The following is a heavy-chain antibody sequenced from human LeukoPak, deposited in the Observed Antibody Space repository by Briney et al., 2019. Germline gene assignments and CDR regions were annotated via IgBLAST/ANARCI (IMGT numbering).Heavy chain of an antibody. Sequence: ASVKVSCKASGYTFTSYGISWVRQAPGQGLEWMGWISAYNGNTNYAQKLQGRVTMTTDTSTSTAYMELRSLRSDDTAVYYCARDRGGGSSWYSVADYYYCYYGMDVWGQGTTVTVSS. J-gene: IGHJ6*02. CDR1: GYTFTSYG. CDR3: ARDRGGGSSWYSVADYYYCYYGMDV. CDR2: ISAYNGNT. V-gene: IGHV1-18*01. D-gene: IGHD6-13*01.